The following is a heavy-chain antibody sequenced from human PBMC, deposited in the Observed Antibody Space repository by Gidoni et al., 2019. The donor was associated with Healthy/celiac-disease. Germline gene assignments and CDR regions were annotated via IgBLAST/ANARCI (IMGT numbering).Heavy chain of an antibody. D-gene: IGHD5-18*01. J-gene: IGHJ4*02. CDR2: IYYSGST. CDR3: ARTDSAMVIFDY. Sequence: QVQLQESGPGLVKPSQTLSLTCPVSGASISSGGYYWSWIRQHPGKGLEWIGYIYYSGSTYYNPSLKSRVTISVDTSKNQFSLKLSSVTAADTAVYYCARTDSAMVIFDYWGQGTLVTVSS. CDR1: GASISSGGYY. V-gene: IGHV4-31*03.